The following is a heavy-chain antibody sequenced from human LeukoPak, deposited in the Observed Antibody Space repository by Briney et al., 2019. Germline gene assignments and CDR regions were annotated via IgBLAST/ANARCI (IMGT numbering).Heavy chain of an antibody. D-gene: IGHD2-15*01. Sequence: GGSLRLSCAASGFTFSSYWMHWVRQAPGKGLVWVSRINTDGSSKTYADSVKGRFTISRDNARNTLYLQMNSLRAEDTAVYYCASACSGGSCYDFDYWGQGTLVTVSS. V-gene: IGHV3-74*01. J-gene: IGHJ4*02. CDR1: GFTFSSYW. CDR2: INTDGSSK. CDR3: ASACSGGSCYDFDY.